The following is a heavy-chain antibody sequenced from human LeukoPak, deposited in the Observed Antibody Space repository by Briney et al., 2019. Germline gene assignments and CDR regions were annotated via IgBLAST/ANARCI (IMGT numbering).Heavy chain of an antibody. CDR3: ARDRGRWFGYYFDS. V-gene: IGHV3-48*01. CDR2: ISSSNTI. J-gene: IGHJ4*02. CDR1: GFTFSSYS. D-gene: IGHD3-10*01. Sequence: GGSLRLSCAASGFTFSSYSMNWVRQAPGKGLEWVSYISSSNTIYYADSVEGRFTISRDNSKNTLYLQMNSLRAEDTAVYYCARDRGRWFGYYFDSWGQETLVTVSS.